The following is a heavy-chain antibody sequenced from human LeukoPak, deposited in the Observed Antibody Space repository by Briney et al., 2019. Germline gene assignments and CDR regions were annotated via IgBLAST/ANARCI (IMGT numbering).Heavy chain of an antibody. CDR3: AKPGHSYYYTPGDFS. V-gene: IGHV4-39*01. J-gene: IGHJ5*02. CDR1: GGSVSSSSSY. CDR2: AYFTGST. Sequence: PSETLSLTCTVSGGSVSSSSSYWGWIRQPPGKGLEWIGGAYFTGSTNYNPSLKTRVTISLDTSKNQFSLRLTSVIASDTAVYYCAKPGHSYYYTPGDFSWGQGTLVTVSS. D-gene: IGHD3-22*01.